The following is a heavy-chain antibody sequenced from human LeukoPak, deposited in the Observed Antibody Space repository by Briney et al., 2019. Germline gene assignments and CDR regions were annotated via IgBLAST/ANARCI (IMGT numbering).Heavy chain of an antibody. V-gene: IGHV3-30*18. CDR1: GFIFSAHG. Sequence: QPGGSLRLSCAASGFIFSAHGMHWVRQAPGKGLEWVALISDEGRNIYYADSVRGRFTISRDNSKNTLYLQMNSLRAEDTAVYYCAKAESAAGLMYFQDWGQGTLVTVSS. CDR3: AKAESAAGLMYFQD. CDR2: ISDEGRNI. J-gene: IGHJ1*01.